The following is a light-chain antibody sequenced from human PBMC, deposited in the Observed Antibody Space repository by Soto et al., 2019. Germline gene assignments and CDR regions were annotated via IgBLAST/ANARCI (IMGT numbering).Light chain of an antibody. V-gene: IGKV1-39*01. J-gene: IGKJ3*01. Sequence: DVQMTQSPSSLSASVGARVTITCRAIQTIDDYLHWYQQRPGKAPELLIYGAYNLQSGVPPRFSGSVFGTDVTLTISSRQHEHFATYFCQQSYLTPPNFGPGTKV. CDR2: GAY. CDR1: QTIDDY. CDR3: QQSYLTPPN.